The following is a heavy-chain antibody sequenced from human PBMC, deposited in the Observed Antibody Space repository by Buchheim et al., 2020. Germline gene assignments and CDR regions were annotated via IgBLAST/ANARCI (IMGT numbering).Heavy chain of an antibody. J-gene: IGHJ4*02. CDR1: GFTFSSYG. Sequence: QVQLVESGGGVVQPGRSLRLSCAASGFTFSSYGMHWVRQAPGKGLEWVAVLWYDGSNKYYADSVKGRFTISRDNSKNTLYLQMNSLRAEDTAVYYCARPADGFTFDYWGQGTL. CDR3: ARPADGFTFDY. V-gene: IGHV3-33*01. D-gene: IGHD6-25*01. CDR2: LWYDGSNK.